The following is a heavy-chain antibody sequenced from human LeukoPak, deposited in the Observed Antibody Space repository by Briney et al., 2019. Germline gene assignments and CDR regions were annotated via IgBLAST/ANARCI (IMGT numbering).Heavy chain of an antibody. J-gene: IGHJ5*02. CDR2: ISSSSSTI. CDR3: AVDSGYYGNWFDP. D-gene: IGHD3-22*01. Sequence: EGSLRLSCAASGFTFSSYSMNWVRQAPGKGLEWVSYISSSSSTIYYADSVKGRFTISRDNAKNSLYLQMNSLRAEDTAVYYCAVDSGYYGNWFDPWGQGTLVTVSS. CDR1: GFTFSSYS. V-gene: IGHV3-48*01.